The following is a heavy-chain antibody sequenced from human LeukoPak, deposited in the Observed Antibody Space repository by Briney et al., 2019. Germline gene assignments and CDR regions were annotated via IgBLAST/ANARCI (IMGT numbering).Heavy chain of an antibody. V-gene: IGHV4-34*01. J-gene: IGHJ4*02. CDR1: GGSFSGYY. CDR3: ARGLEYSSGWYPRMDY. CDR2: INHSGST. Sequence: SETLSLTCAVYGGSFSGYYWSWIRQPPGKGLEWIGEINHSGSTNYNPPLKSRVTISVDTSKNQFSLKLSSVTAADTAVYYCARGLEYSSGWYPRMDYWGQGTLVTVSS. D-gene: IGHD6-19*01.